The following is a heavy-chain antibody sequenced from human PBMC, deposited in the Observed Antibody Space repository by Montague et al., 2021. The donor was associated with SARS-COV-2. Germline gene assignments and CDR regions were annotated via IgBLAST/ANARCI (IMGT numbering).Heavy chain of an antibody. Sequence: TLSLTCTVSGGSIGSGGYYWSWIRQHPGKGLEWIGYIYYSGSTYYNPSLKSRVTISVDTSKNQFSLKLSSVTAADTAVYYCARVHIVVVTAMRYFDLWGRGTLVTVSS. V-gene: IGHV4-31*03. CDR1: GGSIGSGGYY. CDR2: IYYSGST. CDR3: ARVHIVVVTAMRYFDL. D-gene: IGHD2-21*02. J-gene: IGHJ2*01.